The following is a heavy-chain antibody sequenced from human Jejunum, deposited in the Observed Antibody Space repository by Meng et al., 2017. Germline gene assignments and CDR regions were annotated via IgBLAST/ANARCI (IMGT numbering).Heavy chain of an antibody. V-gene: IGHV3-11*01. CDR1: GFTFSDYY. J-gene: IGHJ4*02. CDR3: AREPPYYYDSSGYYSDY. D-gene: IGHD3-22*01. CDR2: ISSSGSTI. Sequence: GESLKISCAASGFTFSDYYMSWIRQAPGKGLEWVSYISSSGSTIYYADSVKGRFTISRDNAKNSLYLQMNSLRAEDTAVYYCAREPPYYYDSSGYYSDYWGQGTLVTSPQ.